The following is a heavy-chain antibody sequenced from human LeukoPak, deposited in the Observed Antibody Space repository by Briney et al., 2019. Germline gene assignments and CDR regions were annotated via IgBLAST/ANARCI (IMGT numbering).Heavy chain of an antibody. CDR2: INSDGSST. J-gene: IGHJ4*02. CDR3: ASQSLYWDFDY. Sequence: GGSLRLSCAASGFTFSSYWMHWVRQAPGKGLVRVSRINSDGSSTSYADSVKGRFTISRDNAKNTLYLQMNSLRAEDTAVYYCASQSLYWDFDYWGQGTLVTVSS. V-gene: IGHV3-74*01. CDR1: GFTFSSYW. D-gene: IGHD2-8*02.